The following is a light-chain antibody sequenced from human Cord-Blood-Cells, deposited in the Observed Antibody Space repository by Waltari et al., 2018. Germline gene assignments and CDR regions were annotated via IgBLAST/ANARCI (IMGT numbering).Light chain of an antibody. V-gene: IGLV2-14*01. CDR2: DVS. CDR1: SSDVGGYNY. CDR3: SSYTSSSTHVV. J-gene: IGLJ2*01. Sequence: QSALTQPASVSGSPGQSITISCTGTSSDVGGYNYVSWYQQHPGKAPKLMISDVSNRPSGVSKRFSGSKSGNTASLTISGLQAEDEADYYCSSYTSSSTHVVFGGGTKLTVL.